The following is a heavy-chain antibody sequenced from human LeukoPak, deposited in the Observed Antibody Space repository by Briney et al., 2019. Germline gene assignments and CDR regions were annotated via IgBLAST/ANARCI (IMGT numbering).Heavy chain of an antibody. CDR1: GYSFTTYW. J-gene: IGHJ4*02. Sequence: GESLKISCKGSGYSFTTYWNGWVRHVPGKGLECMGVIYPGDYDTRYSPSFKGQVTISVDKSISSAYLQWSGLKASDTAIYYCARAPTSVSNPYYFDYWGQGTLVTASS. V-gene: IGHV5-51*01. CDR3: ARAPTSVSNPYYFDY. CDR2: IYPGDYDT.